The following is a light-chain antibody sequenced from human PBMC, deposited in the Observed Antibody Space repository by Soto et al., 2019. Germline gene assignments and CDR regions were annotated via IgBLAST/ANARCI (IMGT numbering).Light chain of an antibody. CDR1: QSIANS. CDR2: AAS. Sequence: DIQMTQSPSSLSASVGDRVTITCRASQSIANSLNWYQQKPGKAPKLLIYAASSLQSGVPSRFSGSGSETDFTLNISSLQPEDFATYYCQQSYRAFGQGTKVEIK. V-gene: IGKV1-39*01. CDR3: QQSYRA. J-gene: IGKJ1*01.